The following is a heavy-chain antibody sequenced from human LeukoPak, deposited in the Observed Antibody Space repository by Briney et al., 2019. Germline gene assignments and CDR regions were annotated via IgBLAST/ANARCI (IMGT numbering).Heavy chain of an antibody. CDR2: IGDSGTRT. J-gene: IGHJ4*02. V-gene: IGHV3-23*01. Sequence: GGSLRLSCAASGFTFSDYAMSWVRQAPGKGLEWVSVIGDSGTRTYYADSVKGRFTISRDNSKNTLYLQMNSLRAEDTAVYFCAKSQDGGRLFHFDYWGQGTLVTVSS. D-gene: IGHD1-26*01. CDR3: AKSQDGGRLFHFDY. CDR1: GFTFSDYA.